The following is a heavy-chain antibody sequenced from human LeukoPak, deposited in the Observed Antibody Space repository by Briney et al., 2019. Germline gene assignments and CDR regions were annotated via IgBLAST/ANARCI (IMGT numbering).Heavy chain of an antibody. Sequence: GGSLRLSCVVSGFRFNNYGMHWVRQAPGKGLEWVAVISYDGSNREYADSVKGRFTISRDNSKSTLYLQMNSLRPEDTAVYYCAKARPLRGSGSYPHYFGMDVWGQGTTVTVSS. CDR1: GFRFNNYG. J-gene: IGHJ6*02. V-gene: IGHV3-30*18. CDR2: ISYDGSNR. D-gene: IGHD3-10*01. CDR3: AKARPLRGSGSYPHYFGMDV.